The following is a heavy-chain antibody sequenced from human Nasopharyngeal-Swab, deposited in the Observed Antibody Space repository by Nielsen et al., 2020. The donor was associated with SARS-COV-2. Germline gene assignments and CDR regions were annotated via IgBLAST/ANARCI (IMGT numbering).Heavy chain of an antibody. J-gene: IGHJ4*02. CDR1: GFTFSSYA. CDR3: ASRYSSLRTFDY. Sequence: GESLKISCAASGFTFSSYAMHWVRLAPGKGLEWVSVISGSGGSSYYADSVKGRFTISRDNSKNTLYLQMNSLKAEDTALYYCASRYSSLRTFDYWGQGTLVTVSS. D-gene: IGHD6-13*01. CDR2: ISGSGGSS. V-gene: IGHV3-23*01.